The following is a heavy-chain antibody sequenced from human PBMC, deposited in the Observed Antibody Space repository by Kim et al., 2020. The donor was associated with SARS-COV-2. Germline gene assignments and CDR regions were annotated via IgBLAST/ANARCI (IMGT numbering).Heavy chain of an antibody. CDR3: TTGYRFYYYDSSGYYWPDADGFGI. Sequence: GGSLRLSCAASGFTFSNAWMSWVRQAPGKGLEWVGRIKSKTDGGTTDYAAPVKGRFTISRDDSKNTLYLQMNSLKTEDTAVYYCTTGYRFYYYDSSGYYWPDADGFGIWGQGALGTVSS. V-gene: IGHV3-15*01. CDR2: IKSKTDGGTT. D-gene: IGHD3-22*01. J-gene: IGHJ3*02. CDR1: GFTFSNAW.